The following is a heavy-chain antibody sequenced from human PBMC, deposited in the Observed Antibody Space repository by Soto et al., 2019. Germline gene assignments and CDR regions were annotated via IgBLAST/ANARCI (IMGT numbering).Heavy chain of an antibody. D-gene: IGHD4-17*01. CDR1: GASIRTGGYY. CDR2: IFYTGSA. CDR3: ASDRKDYPDI. J-gene: IGHJ4*02. Sequence: SETLSLTCTVSGASIRTGGYYWSWIRQRPGKGLEWIAYIFYTGSAYYNPSLESRLSISIDRSKNQFSLELRSVSVADTAVYYCASDRKDYPDIWGQGPRVTVSS. V-gene: IGHV4-31*02.